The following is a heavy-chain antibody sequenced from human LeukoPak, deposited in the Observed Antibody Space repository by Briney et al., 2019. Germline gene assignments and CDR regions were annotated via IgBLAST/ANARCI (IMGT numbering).Heavy chain of an antibody. V-gene: IGHV3-21*01. J-gene: IGHJ6*03. Sequence: PGGSLRLSCAASGFTFSSYSMNWVRQAPGKGLEWVSSISSSSSYIYYADSVKVRFTISRDNAKNSLYLQMNSLRAEDTAVYYCARANGDFTHYYYMDVWGKGTTVTVSS. D-gene: IGHD7-27*01. CDR2: ISSSSSYI. CDR3: ARANGDFTHYYYMDV. CDR1: GFTFSSYS.